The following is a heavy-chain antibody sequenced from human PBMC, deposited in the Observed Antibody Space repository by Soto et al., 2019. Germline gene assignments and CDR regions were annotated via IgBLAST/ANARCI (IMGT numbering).Heavy chain of an antibody. CDR1: GLTFSSYA. J-gene: IGHJ4*02. V-gene: IGHV3-23*01. Sequence: GGSLRLSCAASGLTFSSYAMSWVRQAPGKGLEWVSAISGSGGSTYYADSVKGRFTISRDDSKDTLYLQMNSLRAEDTAIYYCAKTHYDILDYWGQGTLVTVSS. CDR3: AKTHYDILDY. CDR2: ISGSGGST. D-gene: IGHD3-9*01.